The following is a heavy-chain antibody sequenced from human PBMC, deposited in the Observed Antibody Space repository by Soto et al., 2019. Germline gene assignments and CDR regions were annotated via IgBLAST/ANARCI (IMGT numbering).Heavy chain of an antibody. D-gene: IGHD5-12*01. Sequence: SLKISCKGSGYSFTSYWISWVRQMPGKGLEWMGRIDPSDSYTNYSPSFQGHVTISADKSISTAYLQWSSLKASDTAMYYCARQDIVANGGYFYYYYGMDVWGQGTTVTVSS. CDR1: GYSFTSYW. J-gene: IGHJ6*02. CDR2: IDPSDSYT. V-gene: IGHV5-10-1*01. CDR3: ARQDIVANGGYFYYYYGMDV.